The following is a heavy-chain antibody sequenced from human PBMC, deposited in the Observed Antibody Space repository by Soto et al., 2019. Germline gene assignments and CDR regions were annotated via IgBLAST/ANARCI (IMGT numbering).Heavy chain of an antibody. CDR3: ARSGIIFDYYFDY. J-gene: IGHJ4*02. Sequence: QVQLVQSGAEVKKPGASVKVSCKASGYTFTGYYMHWVRQAPGQGLEWMGWINPNSGGTNYAQKFQGWVTMTRDTSICTAYMELSRLRCAETAVYYCARSGIIFDYYFDYWDQGALVTVSS. CDR2: INPNSGGT. D-gene: IGHD3-9*01. CDR1: GYTFTGYY. V-gene: IGHV1-2*04.